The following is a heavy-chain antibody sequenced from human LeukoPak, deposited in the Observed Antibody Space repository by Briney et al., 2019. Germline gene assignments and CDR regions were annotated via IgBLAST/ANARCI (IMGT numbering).Heavy chain of an antibody. V-gene: IGHV4-30-2*05. D-gene: IGHD1-1*01. J-gene: IGHJ2*01. CDR2: IYYSGST. CDR1: GGSISSGGYS. Sequence: SQTLSLTCAVSGGSISSGGYSWSWIRQPPGKGLEWIGYIYYSGSTYYNPSLKSRVTISVDTSKNQFSLKLSSVTAADTAVYYCANRRTADWYFDLWGRGTLVTVSS. CDR3: ANRRTADWYFDL.